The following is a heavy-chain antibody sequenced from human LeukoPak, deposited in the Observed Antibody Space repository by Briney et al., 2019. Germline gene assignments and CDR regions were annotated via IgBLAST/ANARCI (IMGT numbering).Heavy chain of an antibody. V-gene: IGHV3-9*01. J-gene: IGHJ4*02. Sequence: TGGSLRLSCAASGFTFDDYAMHWVRQAPGKGLEWVSGISWNSGSIGYADSVKGRFTISRDNAKNSLYLQMNSLRAEDTALYYCAKVKYSSGWYSAWGSYFDYWGQGTLVTVSS. CDR3: AKVKYSSGWYSAWGSYFDY. CDR1: GFTFDDYA. CDR2: ISWNSGSI. D-gene: IGHD6-19*01.